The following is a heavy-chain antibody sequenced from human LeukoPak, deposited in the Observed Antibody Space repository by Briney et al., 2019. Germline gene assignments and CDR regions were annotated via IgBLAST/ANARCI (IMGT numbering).Heavy chain of an antibody. Sequence: PSETLSLTCSVSGGSISSYFWSWIRQPPGKGLEWIGYFFSSGTTDYNPSLKSRATISVDTSNNQFSLKLNSVTAADTAVYYCARPRRYLQDALDIWGHGTMVTVSS. CDR1: GGSISSYF. CDR3: ARPRRYLQDALDI. CDR2: FFSSGTT. J-gene: IGHJ3*02. V-gene: IGHV4-59*12. D-gene: IGHD4-11*01.